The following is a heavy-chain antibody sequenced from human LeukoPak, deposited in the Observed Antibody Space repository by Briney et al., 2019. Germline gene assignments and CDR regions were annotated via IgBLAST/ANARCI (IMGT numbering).Heavy chain of an antibody. V-gene: IGHV1-8*01. CDR3: ARAASYGDHVFDY. CDR2: INPNSGNT. D-gene: IGHD4-17*01. Sequence: GASVKVSCKASGYTFTSYDINWVRQATGQGLEWMGWINPNSGNTGYAQKFQGRVTMTRNTSISTAYMELSSLRSEDTAVYYCARAASYGDHVFDYWGQGTLVTVSS. J-gene: IGHJ4*02. CDR1: GYTFTSYD.